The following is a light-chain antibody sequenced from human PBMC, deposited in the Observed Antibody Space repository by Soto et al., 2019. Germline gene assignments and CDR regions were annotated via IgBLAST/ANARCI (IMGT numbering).Light chain of an antibody. CDR3: SSYTTSNTRQIV. CDR2: DVT. CDR1: SSDVGGYNY. J-gene: IGLJ1*01. V-gene: IGLV2-14*03. Sequence: SVLTQPASVSGSPGQSITISCTGTSSDVGGYNYVSWYQHHSGKAPKLIIYDVTNRPSGVSNPFSGSKSGNTASLTISGLQPEDEADYYCSSYTTSNTRQIVFGTGTKVTVL.